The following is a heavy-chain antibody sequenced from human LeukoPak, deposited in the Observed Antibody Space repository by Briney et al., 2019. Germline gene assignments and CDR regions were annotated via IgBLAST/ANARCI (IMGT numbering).Heavy chain of an antibody. D-gene: IGHD6-19*01. CDR2: IIPIFGTA. J-gene: IGHJ5*02. CDR3: ARSRIAVAGTRSNWFDP. V-gene: IGHV1-69*13. CDR1: GGTFSSYA. Sequence: ASVKVSCMASGGTFSSYAISWVRQAPGQGLEWMGGIIPIFGTANYAQKFQGRVTINADESTSTAYMEPSSLRSEDTAVYYCARSRIAVAGTRSNWFDPWGQGTLVTVSS.